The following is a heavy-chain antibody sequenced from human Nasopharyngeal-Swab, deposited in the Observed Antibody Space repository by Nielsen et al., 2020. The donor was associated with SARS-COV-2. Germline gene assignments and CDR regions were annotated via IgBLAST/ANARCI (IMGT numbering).Heavy chain of an antibody. J-gene: IGHJ4*02. V-gene: IGHV4-34*01. Sequence: PGKGLEWIGEINHSGSTNYNPSLKSRVTISVDTSKNQFSLKLSSVTAADTAVYYCARDSGSGSFCFDYWGQGTLVTVSS. CDR3: ARDSGSGSFCFDY. D-gene: IGHD3-22*01. CDR2: INHSGST.